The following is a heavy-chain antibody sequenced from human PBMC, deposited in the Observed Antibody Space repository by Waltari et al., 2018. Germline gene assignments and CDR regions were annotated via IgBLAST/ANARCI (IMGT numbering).Heavy chain of an antibody. J-gene: IGHJ4*02. V-gene: IGHV1-69-2*01. CDR2: IDPQDGET. Sequence: EVQLVQSGAEVKKPGATVNISCQASGYTFTDYYMHWVQQAPGKGLEWVGRIDPQDGETKYADKFQGRATITADTSIDTVYMELSRLRPEDTAVFYCARTTTIKSLDYWGQGTLVTVSS. CDR1: GYTFTDYY. D-gene: IGHD1-7*01. CDR3: ARTTTIKSLDY.